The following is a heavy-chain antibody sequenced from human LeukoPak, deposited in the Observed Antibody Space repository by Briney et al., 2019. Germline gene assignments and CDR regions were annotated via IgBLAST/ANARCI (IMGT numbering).Heavy chain of an antibody. V-gene: IGHV4-59*01. J-gene: IGHJ4*02. CDR1: GDSISNYY. Sequence: KPSETLSLTCTVSGDSISNYYWSWLRQPPGKGLEWVAYIYYTGDTNYNPSLKSRVTISVDTSTNQFSLNLRSVTAADTAVYYRATGTRWLPFWGQGTLVTVSS. D-gene: IGHD4-23*01. CDR3: ATGTRWLPF. CDR2: IYYTGDT.